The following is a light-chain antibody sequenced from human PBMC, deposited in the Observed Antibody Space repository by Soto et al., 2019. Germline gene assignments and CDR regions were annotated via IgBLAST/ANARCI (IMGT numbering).Light chain of an antibody. CDR3: QQYNSYLYT. Sequence: DIQRTNSPSTLSASVGDRVTITCRASQSISSWLAWYQQKPGKAPKLLIYDASSLESGVPSRFSGSGSGTEFTLTISSLQPDDFATYYCQQYNSYLYTFGQGTKVDI. CDR1: QSISSW. J-gene: IGKJ2*01. CDR2: DAS. V-gene: IGKV1-5*01.